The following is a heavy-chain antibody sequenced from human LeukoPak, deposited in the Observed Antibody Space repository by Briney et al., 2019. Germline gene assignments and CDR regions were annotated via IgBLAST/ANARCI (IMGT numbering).Heavy chain of an antibody. D-gene: IGHD2-15*01. CDR1: GFTFDDYV. Sequence: GGSLRLSCAASGFTFDDYVMHWVRQAPGKGLEWVSGISWNSGSIGYADSVKGRFTISRDNAKNSLYLQMNSLRAEDMALYFCAKDVSLGYCSGGSCSAHFDYWGQGTLVTVSS. CDR3: AKDVSLGYCSGGSCSAHFDY. J-gene: IGHJ4*02. CDR2: ISWNSGSI. V-gene: IGHV3-9*03.